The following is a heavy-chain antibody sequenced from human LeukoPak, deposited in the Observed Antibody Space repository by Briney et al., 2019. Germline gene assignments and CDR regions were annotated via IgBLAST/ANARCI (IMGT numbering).Heavy chain of an antibody. J-gene: IGHJ4*02. CDR1: GFTFRTSS. D-gene: IGHD1/OR15-1a*01. Sequence: GGSLRLSCAASGFTFRTSSMSWVRQAPGKGLEWVASISGGGDSTYFADSMKGRFTISRDNSKNSLFLQMNTLRADDTAVYYCATLTWLIGNNFRGFDFWGQGTLVTVSS. CDR3: ATLTWLIGNNFRGFDF. CDR2: ISGGGDST. V-gene: IGHV3-23*01.